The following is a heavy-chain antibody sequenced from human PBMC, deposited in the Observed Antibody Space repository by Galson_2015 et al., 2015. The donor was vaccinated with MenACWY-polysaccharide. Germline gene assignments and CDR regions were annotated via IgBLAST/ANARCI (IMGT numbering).Heavy chain of an antibody. CDR3: AKDSTDFWSVAGRFDH. Sequence: SLRLSCAASGFTFRSYGMHWVRQAPGKGLEWVTLIYYDGSKKEYADSVKGRFTISRDNSKNTLYLQMDSLRAEDTAVYYCAKDSTDFWSVAGRFDHWGQGTLVTVSS. CDR2: IYYDGSKK. D-gene: IGHD3-3*01. J-gene: IGHJ5*02. CDR1: GFTFRSYG. V-gene: IGHV3-33*06.